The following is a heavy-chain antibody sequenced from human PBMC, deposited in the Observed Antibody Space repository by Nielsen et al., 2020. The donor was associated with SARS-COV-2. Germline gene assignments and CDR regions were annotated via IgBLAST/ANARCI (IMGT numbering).Heavy chain of an antibody. D-gene: IGHD6-25*01. Sequence: ASVKVSCKASGYTFTSYGISWVQQAPGQGLEWMGWINPNSGGTNYAQKFQGWVTMTRDTSISTAYMELSRLRSDDTAVYYCARDDRRLRKGGMDVWGQGTTVTVSS. V-gene: IGHV1-2*04. CDR3: ARDDRRLRKGGMDV. J-gene: IGHJ6*02. CDR1: GYTFTSYG. CDR2: INPNSGGT.